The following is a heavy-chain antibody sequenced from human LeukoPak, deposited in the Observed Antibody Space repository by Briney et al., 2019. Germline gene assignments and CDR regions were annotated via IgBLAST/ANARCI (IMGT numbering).Heavy chain of an antibody. CDR1: GFTFSNAY. CDR3: ITPLPYSAQ. V-gene: IGHV3-15*07. D-gene: IGHD2-21*01. Sequence: GGSLRLSCTASGFTFSNAYMNWVRQAPGKGLEWVGRIKPKTDGETTEYAAPVKGRFSISRDDPKNMLYLQMNSLKTEDTAVYYCITPLPYSAQGGQGTLVTVSS. J-gene: IGHJ4*02. CDR2: IKPKTDGETT.